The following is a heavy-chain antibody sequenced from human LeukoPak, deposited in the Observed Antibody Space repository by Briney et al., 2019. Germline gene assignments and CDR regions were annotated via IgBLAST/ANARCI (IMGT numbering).Heavy chain of an antibody. D-gene: IGHD1-26*01. J-gene: IGHJ4*02. Sequence: VASVKVSCKASGGTFSSYAISWVRQAPGQGLEWMGRIIPIFGIANYAQKFQGRVTITADKSTSTAYMELSSLRSEDTAVYYCARVPSSGSYFDYWGQGTLVTVSS. CDR2: IIPIFGIA. CDR1: GGTFSSYA. CDR3: ARVPSSGSYFDY. V-gene: IGHV1-69*04.